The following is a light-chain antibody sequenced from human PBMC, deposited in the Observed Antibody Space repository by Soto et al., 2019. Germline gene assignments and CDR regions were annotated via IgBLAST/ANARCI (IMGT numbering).Light chain of an antibody. CDR3: QRYNNWPPWT. V-gene: IGKV3-15*01. CDR2: GAS. CDR1: QSVSSN. Sequence: IQMTQSPAALSVSPGERATLSCRASQSVSSNLAWYQQKPGQAPRLLIYGASIRATGIPARFSGSGSGTEFTLTISSLQSEDFAIYYCQRYNNWPPWTFGQGTKVDTK. J-gene: IGKJ1*01.